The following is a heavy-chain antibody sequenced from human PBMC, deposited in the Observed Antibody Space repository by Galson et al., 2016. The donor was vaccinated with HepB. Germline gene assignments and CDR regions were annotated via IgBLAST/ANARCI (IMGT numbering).Heavy chain of an antibody. V-gene: IGHV3-33*01. CDR2: IWYDGSNK. CDR3: ARGRRQLVGEYYYYGMDV. Sequence: SLRLSCAASGFTFSSYGMHWVRQAPGKGLEWVAVIWYDGSNKYYADAVKGRFTISRDNSKNTLYLQRNSLRAEDTAVYYCARGRRQLVGEYYYYGMDVWGKGTTVTVSS. J-gene: IGHJ6*04. CDR1: GFTFSSYG. D-gene: IGHD6-13*01.